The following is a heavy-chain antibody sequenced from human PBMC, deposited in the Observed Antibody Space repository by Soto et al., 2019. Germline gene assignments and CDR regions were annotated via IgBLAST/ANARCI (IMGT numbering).Heavy chain of an antibody. CDR1: GGTFSSYA. V-gene: IGHV1-69*01. J-gene: IGHJ6*02. CDR2: IIPIFGTA. D-gene: IGHD2-2*03. CDR3: ARDRMDIVVVPASPGGGMDV. Sequence: QVQLVQSGAEVKKPGSSVKVSCKASGGTFSSYAISWVRQAPGQGLEWMGGIIPIFGTANYAQKFQGRVTITADESTSTAYMELGSLRSEDTAVYYCARDRMDIVVVPASPGGGMDVWGQGTTVTVSS.